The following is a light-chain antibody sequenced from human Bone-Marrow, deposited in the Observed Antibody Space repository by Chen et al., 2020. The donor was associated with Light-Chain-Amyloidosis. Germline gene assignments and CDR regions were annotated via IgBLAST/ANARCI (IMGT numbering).Light chain of an antibody. V-gene: IGLV3-9*01. CDR3: QVWDSSTLV. CDR2: RDS. CDR1: NIGTKT. Sequence: SYELTQPLSVSVALGQTARITCAGNNIGTKTVHWYQQKPGQAPVLVIYRDSKRPSGIPERVSGSNPGNTATLTISRAQAGDEADYYCQVWDSSTLVFGGGTKLTVL. J-gene: IGLJ2*01.